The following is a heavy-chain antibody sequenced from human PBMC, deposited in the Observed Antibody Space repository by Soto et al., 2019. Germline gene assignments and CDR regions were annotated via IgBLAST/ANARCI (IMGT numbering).Heavy chain of an antibody. CDR1: GGSISSSSYY. CDR3: AREGGRYCTGGSCQVDY. V-gene: IGHV4-39*02. D-gene: IGHD2-15*01. CDR2: IYYSGNT. J-gene: IGHJ4*02. Sequence: QLQLQESGPGLVKPSETLSLTCTVSGGSISSSSYYWGWIRQPPGKGLEWIGSIYYSGNTYYTPXLTRRVTISVAXSXNXXSLKMSSVTAAHTAVYYCAREGGRYCTGGSCQVDYWGQGTLVTVSS.